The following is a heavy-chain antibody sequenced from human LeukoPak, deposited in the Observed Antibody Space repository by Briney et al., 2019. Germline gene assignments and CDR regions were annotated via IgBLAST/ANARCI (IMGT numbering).Heavy chain of an antibody. Sequence: NPXGSLRLSCAASGFTFSSYSMNWVRQAXGKGLEWVSSISRGGDCTYSEDSVKGRFTISRDNAKDSLYLQLNSLRAEDTAVYYCARDLMAVAGTGFDYWGQGTLVTVSS. CDR1: GFTFSSYS. D-gene: IGHD6-19*01. J-gene: IGHJ4*02. V-gene: IGHV3-21*01. CDR2: ISRGGDCT. CDR3: ARDLMAVAGTGFDY.